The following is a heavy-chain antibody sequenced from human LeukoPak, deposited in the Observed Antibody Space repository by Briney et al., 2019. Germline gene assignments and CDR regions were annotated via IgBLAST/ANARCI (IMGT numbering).Heavy chain of an antibody. CDR2: IIPIFGTA. CDR3: ARELTYYYDSSGYSSFDY. D-gene: IGHD3-22*01. V-gene: IGHV1-69*13. J-gene: IGHJ4*02. Sequence: ASVKVSCKASGYTFTGYYMHWVRQAPGQGLEWMGGIIPIFGTANYAQKFQGRVTITADESTSTAYMELSSLRSEDTAVYYCARELTYYYDSSGYSSFDYWGQGTLVTVSS. CDR1: GYTFTGYY.